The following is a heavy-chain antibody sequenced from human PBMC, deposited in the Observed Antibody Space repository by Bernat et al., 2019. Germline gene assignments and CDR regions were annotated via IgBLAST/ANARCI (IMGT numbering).Heavy chain of an antibody. J-gene: IGHJ4*02. CDR3: AKDVGTYAFDY. V-gene: IGHV3-30*18. Sequence: VQLVESGGGLVQPGGSLRLSCAASGFTFSSYEMNWVRQAPGKGLEWVAVISYDGSNKYYADSVKGRFTISRDNSKNTLYLQMNSLRAEDTAVYYCAKDVGTYAFDYWGQGTLVTVSS. CDR1: GFTFSSYE. D-gene: IGHD1-26*01. CDR2: ISYDGSNK.